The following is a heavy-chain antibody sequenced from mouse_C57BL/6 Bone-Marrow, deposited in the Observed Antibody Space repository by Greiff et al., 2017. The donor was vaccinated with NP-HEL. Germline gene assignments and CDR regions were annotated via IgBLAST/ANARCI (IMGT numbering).Heavy chain of an antibody. Sequence: EVQRVESGGGLVKPGGSLKLSCAASGFTFSSYAMSWVRQTPEKRLEWVATISAGGSYTYYPDNVKGRFTISRDNAKNNLYLQMSHLKSEDTAMYYCARERKGRDAMDYWGQGTSVTVSS. J-gene: IGHJ4*01. CDR3: ARERKGRDAMDY. CDR2: ISAGGSYT. V-gene: IGHV5-4*01. D-gene: IGHD3-3*01. CDR1: GFTFSSYA.